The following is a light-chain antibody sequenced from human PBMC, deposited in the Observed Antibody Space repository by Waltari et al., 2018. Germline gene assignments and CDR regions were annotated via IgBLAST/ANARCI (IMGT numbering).Light chain of an antibody. J-gene: IGLJ2*01. V-gene: IGLV2-8*01. Sequence: QSALTQPPSASGSPGQSVTISCTGTSSDVGAYNCVSWFQHPPAKAPNPIFFEVSTRPSGVPDRFSGSKSGNTASLTVSGLQAEDEADYYCTSYAGSNHNYVVFGGGTKVTVL. CDR3: TSYAGSNHNYVV. CDR2: EVS. CDR1: SSDVGAYNC.